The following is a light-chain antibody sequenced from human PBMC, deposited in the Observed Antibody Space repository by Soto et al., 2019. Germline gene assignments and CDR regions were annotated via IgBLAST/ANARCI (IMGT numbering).Light chain of an antibody. J-gene: IGLJ2*01. CDR1: KLGDKY. CDR3: QAWDSSTVV. CDR2: EDK. Sequence: SSELTQPPSVSVSPGQTASITCSGQKLGDKYVCWYQQKPGQSPVLIIYEDKKRPSGIPERFSGSNSGNTATLTISGTQAMDEADFYCQAWDSSTVVFGGGTKLTVL. V-gene: IGLV3-1*01.